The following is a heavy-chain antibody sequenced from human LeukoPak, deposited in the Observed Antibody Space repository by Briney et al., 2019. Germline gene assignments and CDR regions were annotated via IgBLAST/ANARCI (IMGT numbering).Heavy chain of an antibody. Sequence: ASETLSLTCAVYGGSFSGYYWSWIRQPPGKGLEWIGEINHSGSTNYNPSLKSRVTISVDTSKNQFSLKLSSVTAADTAVYYCARDHVVDAFDIWGQGTMVTVSS. J-gene: IGHJ3*02. CDR2: INHSGST. D-gene: IGHD2-15*01. CDR3: ARDHVVDAFDI. CDR1: GGSFSGYY. V-gene: IGHV4-34*01.